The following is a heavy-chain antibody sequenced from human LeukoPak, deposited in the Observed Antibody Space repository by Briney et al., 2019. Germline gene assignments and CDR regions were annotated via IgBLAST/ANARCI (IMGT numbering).Heavy chain of an antibody. CDR2: TYYRSKWYN. Sequence: SQTLSLTCAISGDSVSSNSAAWTWIRQSPSRGLGWLGRTYYRSKWYNDYAVSVKSRITINADTSKNQFSLQLNSVTPEDTAVYYCARAEYSGSLYFDYWGQGTLVTVSS. CDR3: ARAEYSGSLYFDY. CDR1: GDSVSSNSAA. J-gene: IGHJ4*02. V-gene: IGHV6-1*01. D-gene: IGHD1-26*01.